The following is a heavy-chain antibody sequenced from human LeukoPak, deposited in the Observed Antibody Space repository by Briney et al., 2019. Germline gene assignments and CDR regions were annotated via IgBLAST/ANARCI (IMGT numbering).Heavy chain of an antibody. J-gene: IGHJ4*02. V-gene: IGHV4-31*02. CDR3: ARLGRLTGKALDY. CDR1: GFTFSSYS. Sequence: LRLSCAASGFTFSSYSMNWIRQHPGKGLEWIGYIYYSGSTYYNPSLKSRVTISVDTSKNQFSLKLSSVIAADTAVYYCARLGRLTGKALDYWGQGTLVTVSS. D-gene: IGHD7-27*01. CDR2: IYYSGST.